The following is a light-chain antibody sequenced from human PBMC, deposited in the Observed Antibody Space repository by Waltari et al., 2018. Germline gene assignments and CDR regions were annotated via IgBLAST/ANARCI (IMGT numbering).Light chain of an antibody. CDR1: SNDIGGYNF. CDR3: VGWDGSLRAYV. J-gene: IGLJ1*01. CDR2: DVS. Sequence: QSALTQPASVSGSPGQSITISCMGTSNDIGGYNFVSWYQQHPGKAPNLMIYDVSKRPSGVSNRFSGSKSGNTASLAISGLRSEDEADYYCVGWDGSLRAYVFGTGTMLTVL. V-gene: IGLV2-14*03.